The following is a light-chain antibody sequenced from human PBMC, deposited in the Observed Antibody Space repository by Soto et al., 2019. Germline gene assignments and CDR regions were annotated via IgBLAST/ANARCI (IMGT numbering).Light chain of an antibody. V-gene: IGKV3-20*01. CDR3: QQYGSSPTWT. CDR1: QSVGTN. Sequence: EIVLTQSPGTLSLSPGERATLSCISSQSVGTNLVWYQHKPGQAPRLLIYGASTRATGIPDRFSGSGSGTDFTLTISRLEPEDSAVYYCQQYGSSPTWTFGQGTKVDIK. J-gene: IGKJ1*01. CDR2: GAS.